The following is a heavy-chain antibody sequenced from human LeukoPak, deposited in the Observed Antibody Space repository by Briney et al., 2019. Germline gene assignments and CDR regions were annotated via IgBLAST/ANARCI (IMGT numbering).Heavy chain of an antibody. CDR3: ARASTEYAVTDGFDA. J-gene: IGHJ5*02. V-gene: IGHV3-21*06. CDR1: GFTFKDYT. D-gene: IGHD4-17*01. CDR2: VSFGSSYI. Sequence: GGSLRLSCEAPGFTFKDYTMNWVRQSPGKGLQWVSYVSFGSSYISYADSLKGRFTISRDDAKSSVYLEMTSLRTDDTAVYYCARASTEYAVTDGFDAWGPGTLVTVSS.